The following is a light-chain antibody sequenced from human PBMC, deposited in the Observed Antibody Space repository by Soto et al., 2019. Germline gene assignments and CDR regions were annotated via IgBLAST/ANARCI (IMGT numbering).Light chain of an antibody. Sequence: ETVRTQAPATLYASPGESATLSCRASQSVNSDLAWYQQIPGQAPRLLIYSASTGATGGPARFSGSGSGTEFTLTISSLQSEDFAIYYCQQYNNWPLTFGGGTKVAI. CDR1: QSVNSD. V-gene: IGKV3-15*01. J-gene: IGKJ4*01. CDR2: SAS. CDR3: QQYNNWPLT.